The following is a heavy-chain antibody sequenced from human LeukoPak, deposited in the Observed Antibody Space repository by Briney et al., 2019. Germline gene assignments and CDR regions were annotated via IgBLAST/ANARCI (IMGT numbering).Heavy chain of an antibody. J-gene: IGHJ3*02. CDR3: ARITARITMIVVVPSHAFDI. CDR2: ISAYNGNT. D-gene: IGHD3-22*01. V-gene: IGHV1-18*01. Sequence: ASVKVSCKASGYTFTSYGISWVRQAPGQGLEWMGWISAYNGNTNYAQKLQGRVTMTTDTSTSTAYIELRSLRSDDTAVYYCARITARITMIVVVPSHAFDIWGQGTMVTVSS. CDR1: GYTFTSYG.